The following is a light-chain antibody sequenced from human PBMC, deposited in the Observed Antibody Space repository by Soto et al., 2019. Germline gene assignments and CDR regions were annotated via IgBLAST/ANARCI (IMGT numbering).Light chain of an antibody. CDR2: TNS. CDR1: SSNIGAGYD. J-gene: IGLJ1*01. CDR3: QSYDSRLSCLI. V-gene: IGLV1-40*01. Sequence: QSVLTQPPSVSGAPRQRVTISRTVSSSNIGAGYDVHWYQHLPGTAPELLVYTNSNRPSGVPDRFSGSKSGTSASLANTGLQAEDEADYYCQSYDSRLSCLIFGTGTKGTGL.